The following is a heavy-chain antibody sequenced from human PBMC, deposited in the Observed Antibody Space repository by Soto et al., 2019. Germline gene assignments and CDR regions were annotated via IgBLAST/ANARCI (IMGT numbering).Heavy chain of an antibody. V-gene: IGHV6-1*01. Sequence: SQTLSLTCAVSGDSVSSNSAAWNWIRQSPSRGLEWLGRTYYRSKWYNDYAVSVKSRITINPDTSKNQFSLQLNSVTPEDTAVYYCASGTGSWRRLDAFDICGQGTLVTV. CDR3: ASGTGSWRRLDAFDI. D-gene: IGHD6-13*01. CDR2: TYYRSKWYN. J-gene: IGHJ3*02. CDR1: GDSVSSNSAA.